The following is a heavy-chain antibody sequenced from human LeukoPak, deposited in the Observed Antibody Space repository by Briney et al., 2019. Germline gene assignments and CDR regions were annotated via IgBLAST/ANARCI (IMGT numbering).Heavy chain of an antibody. J-gene: IGHJ5*02. CDR3: ATHKSSSWRNNWFDP. D-gene: IGHD6-13*01. CDR1: GGTFSSYA. Sequence: SVKVSCKASGGTFSSYAISWVRQAPGQGLEWMGRIIPIFGTANYAQKCQGRVTITTDESTSTAYMELSSLRSEDTAVYYCATHKSSSWRNNWFDPWGQGTLVTVSS. V-gene: IGHV1-69*05. CDR2: IIPIFGTA.